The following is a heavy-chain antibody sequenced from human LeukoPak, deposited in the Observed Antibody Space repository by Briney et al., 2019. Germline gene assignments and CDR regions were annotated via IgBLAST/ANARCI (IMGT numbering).Heavy chain of an antibody. Sequence: SETLSLTCTVSGGSISSYYWSWIRQPPGKGLEWIGYIYYSGSTNYNPSLKSRVTISVDTSKNQFSLKLSSVTAADTAVYYCAREGCSSTSCRNWFDPWGQGTLVTVSS. J-gene: IGHJ5*02. D-gene: IGHD2-2*01. CDR2: IYYSGST. CDR1: GGSISSYY. V-gene: IGHV4-59*01. CDR3: AREGCSSTSCRNWFDP.